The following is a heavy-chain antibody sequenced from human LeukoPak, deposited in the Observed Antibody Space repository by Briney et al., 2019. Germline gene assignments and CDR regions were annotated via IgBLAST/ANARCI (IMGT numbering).Heavy chain of an antibody. Sequence: APVTVSCKASGYTFIGYYMHWVRQAPGQGLEWMGWINPNSGGTNYAQKFQGRVTMTRDRSISTAYMELSRLRSDDTAVYYCAKDLTIRSFDSWGQGTLVTVSS. CDR2: INPNSGGT. V-gene: IGHV1-2*02. D-gene: IGHD1-14*01. J-gene: IGHJ4*02. CDR1: GYTFIGYY. CDR3: AKDLTIRSFDS.